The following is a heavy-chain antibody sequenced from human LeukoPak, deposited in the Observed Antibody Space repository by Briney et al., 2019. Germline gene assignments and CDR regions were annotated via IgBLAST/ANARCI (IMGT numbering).Heavy chain of an antibody. V-gene: IGHV4-34*01. CDR1: GGSFSGYY. D-gene: IGHD5-24*01. CDR3: ARVGSMALNY. Sequence: SSETLSLTCAVYGGSFSGYYWSWIRQPPGKGLEWIGEINHSGSTNYNPSLKSRVTIPVDTSKNQFSLKLSSVTAADTAVYYCARVGSMALNYWGQGTLVTVSS. J-gene: IGHJ4*02. CDR2: INHSGST.